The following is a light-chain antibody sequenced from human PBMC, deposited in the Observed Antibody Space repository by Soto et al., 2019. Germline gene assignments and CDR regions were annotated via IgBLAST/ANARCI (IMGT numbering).Light chain of an antibody. V-gene: IGLV2-11*01. Sequence: QSVLPQPRSVSGSPGQSVTISCTGTSSAVGGYNYVSWYQQHPGKAPKLMIYDVNKRPSGVPDRFSGSKSDNTASLTISGLQAEDEADYYCCSYAGSYPLVFGGGTKVPVL. CDR1: SSAVGGYNY. CDR3: CSYAGSYPLV. CDR2: DVN. J-gene: IGLJ2*01.